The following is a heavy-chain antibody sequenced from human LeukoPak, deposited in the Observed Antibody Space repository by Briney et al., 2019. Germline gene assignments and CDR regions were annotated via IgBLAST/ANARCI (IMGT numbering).Heavy chain of an antibody. V-gene: IGHV1-69*05. Sequence: SVKVSCKASGYTFSSYYMHWVRQAPGQGLEWMGGIIPIFGTANYAQKFQGRVTITTDESTSTAYMELSSLRSEDTAVYYCARGGSSWSFDYWGQGTLVTVSS. J-gene: IGHJ4*02. CDR2: IIPIFGTA. D-gene: IGHD6-13*01. CDR3: ARGGSSWSFDY. CDR1: GYTFSSYY.